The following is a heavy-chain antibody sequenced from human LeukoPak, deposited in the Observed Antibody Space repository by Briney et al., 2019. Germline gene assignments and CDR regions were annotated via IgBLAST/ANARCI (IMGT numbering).Heavy chain of an antibody. Sequence: PGGSLRLSCAATGFSFSSYALSWVRQAPGKGLEWVSAISSGGDRTYYADSVTGRFTISRDNSKNMLFLQMSSLRAEDAAMYYCTREAIATGYAYDWGQETLVTVFS. J-gene: IGHJ4*02. CDR1: GFSFSSYA. CDR3: TREAIATGYAYD. V-gene: IGHV3-23*01. D-gene: IGHD3-16*01. CDR2: ISSGGDRT.